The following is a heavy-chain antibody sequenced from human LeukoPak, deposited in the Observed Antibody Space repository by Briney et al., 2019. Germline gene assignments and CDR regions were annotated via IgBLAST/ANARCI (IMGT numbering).Heavy chain of an antibody. J-gene: IGHJ6*02. CDR1: GGTFSSYA. D-gene: IGHD3-16*02. Sequence: SVKVSCKASGGTFSSYAISWVRQAPGQGLEWMGGIIPIFGTANYAQKFQGRVTITADESTSTAYMELSSLRSEDTAVYYCAASLVIYYYYGMDVWGQGTTVTVSS. V-gene: IGHV1-69*01. CDR3: AASLVIYYYYGMDV. CDR2: IIPIFGTA.